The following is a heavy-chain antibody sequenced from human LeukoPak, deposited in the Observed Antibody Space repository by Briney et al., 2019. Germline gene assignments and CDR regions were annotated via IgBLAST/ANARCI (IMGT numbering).Heavy chain of an antibody. D-gene: IGHD6-13*01. J-gene: IGHJ6*03. CDR3: ARVTSGITGGTYYYYYMDV. CDR2: ISSSSTYI. CDR1: GFTFSSYE. Sequence: PGGSLRLSCAASGFTFSSYEMNWVRQAPGKGLEWVSSISSSSTYIYYADSVKGRFTISRDNAKNSLYLQMYSLRAEDTAVYYCARVTSGITGGTYYYYYMDVWGKGTTVTVSS. V-gene: IGHV3-21*01.